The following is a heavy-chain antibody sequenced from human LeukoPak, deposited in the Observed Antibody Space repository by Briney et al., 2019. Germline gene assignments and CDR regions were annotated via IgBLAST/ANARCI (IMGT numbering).Heavy chain of an antibody. D-gene: IGHD6-13*01. CDR3: ARDKGIAAAWGYYGMDV. CDR1: GFTFTIYW. V-gene: IGHV3-7*01. J-gene: IGHJ6*04. CDR2: IKQDGSEK. Sequence: GGSLRLSCAASGFTFTIYWMSWVRQAPGKGLEWVANIKQDGSEKYYVDSVKGRFTISRDNAKNSLYLQMNSLRAEDTAVYYCARDKGIAAAWGYYGMDVWGKGTTVTVSS.